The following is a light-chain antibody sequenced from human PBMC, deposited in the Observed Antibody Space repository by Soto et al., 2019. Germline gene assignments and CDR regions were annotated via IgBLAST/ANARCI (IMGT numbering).Light chain of an antibody. CDR2: EVS. CDR3: SSYAGSNNIL. CDR1: SSDVGGYNY. Sequence: QSVLTQPPSASGSPGQSVTISCTGTSSDVGGYNYVSWYQQHPGKAPKLMIYEVSKRPSGVPDRFSGSKSGNTASRTVSGPQAEDEAYCYCSSYAGSNNILFGGGTKLTVL. V-gene: IGLV2-8*01. J-gene: IGLJ2*01.